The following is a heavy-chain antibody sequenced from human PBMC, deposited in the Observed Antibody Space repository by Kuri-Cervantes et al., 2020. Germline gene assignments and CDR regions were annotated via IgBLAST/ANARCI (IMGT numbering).Heavy chain of an antibody. Sequence: GESLKISCAASGFTFDDYTMHWVRQAPGKVLEWVSLISWDGGSTYDGDSVKGRLTISRDNSKNSLYLQMNSLRAEDSAVYYCARDPLLYGATFDQWGQGTLVTVSS. J-gene: IGHJ4*02. D-gene: IGHD4-17*01. CDR2: ISWDGGST. CDR3: ARDPLLYGATFDQ. V-gene: IGHV3-43*01. CDR1: GFTFDDYT.